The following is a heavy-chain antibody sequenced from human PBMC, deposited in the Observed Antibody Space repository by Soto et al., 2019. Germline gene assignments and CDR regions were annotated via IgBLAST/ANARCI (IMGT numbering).Heavy chain of an antibody. Sequence: SVKVSCKASGFTFSSSAVQWVRQARGQRLEWIGKIVVGSGNTNYAQKFQERVTITRDMSTSTAYMELSSLRSEDAGFYYCAAFDPGPMGFDPWGQGTLVTVSS. D-gene: IGHD3-9*01. CDR1: GFTFSSSA. V-gene: IGHV1-58*01. J-gene: IGHJ5*02. CDR3: AAFDPGPMGFDP. CDR2: IVVGSGNT.